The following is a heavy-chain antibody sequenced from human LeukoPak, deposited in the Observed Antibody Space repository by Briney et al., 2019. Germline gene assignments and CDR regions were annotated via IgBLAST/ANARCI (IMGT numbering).Heavy chain of an antibody. CDR1: GGSISSYY. Sequence: SETLSLTCTVSGGSISSYYWSWIRQPPGKGLEWIGYIYYSGSTNYNPSLKSRVTISVDTSKNQFSLKLSSVTAADTAVYYCAARIAAAGTPEAPYLDYWGQGTLVTVSS. CDR2: IYYSGST. V-gene: IGHV4-59*08. J-gene: IGHJ4*02. D-gene: IGHD6-13*01. CDR3: AARIAAAGTPEAPYLDY.